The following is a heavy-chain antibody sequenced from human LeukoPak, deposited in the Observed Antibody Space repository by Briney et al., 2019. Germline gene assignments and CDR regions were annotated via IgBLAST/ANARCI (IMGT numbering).Heavy chain of an antibody. CDR1: GGSFSGYY. D-gene: IGHD3-10*01. J-gene: IGHJ3*02. CDR3: ARALWFGEPKPGAFDI. CDR2: INHSGST. Sequence: SETLSLTCAVYGGSFSGYYWSWIRQPPGKGLEWIGEINHSGSTNYNPSLKSRVTISVDTSKNQFSLKLSSVTAADTAVYYCARALWFGEPKPGAFDIWGQGTMVTVSS. V-gene: IGHV4-34*01.